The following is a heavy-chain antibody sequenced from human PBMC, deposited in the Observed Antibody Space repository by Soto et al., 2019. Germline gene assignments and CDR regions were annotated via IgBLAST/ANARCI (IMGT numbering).Heavy chain of an antibody. CDR3: AREGGWYVDY. CDR2: IKADNTNT. V-gene: IGHV1-3*05. CDR1: GFTFSGYT. J-gene: IGHJ4*02. Sequence: QVQLVQSGAEEKKPGASVKVSCKASGFTFSGYTIHWVRQAPGQRLEWMGWIKADNTNTKYSQKFQGRVTITRDTSASTVYMELSSLRSEDTGVYYCAREGGWYVDYWGQGTLVTVSS. D-gene: IGHD6-19*01.